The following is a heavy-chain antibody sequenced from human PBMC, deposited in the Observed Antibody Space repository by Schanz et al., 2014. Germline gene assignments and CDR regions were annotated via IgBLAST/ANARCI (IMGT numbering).Heavy chain of an antibody. Sequence: EVQLVESGGGLVKPGDSLRLSCAASGFTFSSYTMKWVRQAPGKGLEWVSSISSTSTYLYYADSVKGRFTISRDSARNSLYLQMSSLRAEDTAVYYCARGTPFLCDYWGQETLVTVSS. CDR1: GFTFSSYT. D-gene: IGHD3-16*01. V-gene: IGHV3-21*01. CDR2: ISSTSTYL. J-gene: IGHJ4*02. CDR3: ARGTPFLCDY.